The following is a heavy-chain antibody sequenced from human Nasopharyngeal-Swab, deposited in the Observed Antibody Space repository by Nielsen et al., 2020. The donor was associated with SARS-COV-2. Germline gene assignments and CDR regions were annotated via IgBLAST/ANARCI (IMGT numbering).Heavy chain of an antibody. D-gene: IGHD6-19*01. Sequence: ASVQVSCKVSGDTLTELSMHWVRQAPGKGLEWMGGFDPEDGETIYAQKFQGRVTMTEDTSTDTAYMELSSLRSEDTAVYYCATVYSAVYSSGWYFYWGQGTLVTVSS. CDR1: GDTLTELS. CDR3: ATVYSAVYSSGWYFY. J-gene: IGHJ4*02. V-gene: IGHV1-24*01. CDR2: FDPEDGET.